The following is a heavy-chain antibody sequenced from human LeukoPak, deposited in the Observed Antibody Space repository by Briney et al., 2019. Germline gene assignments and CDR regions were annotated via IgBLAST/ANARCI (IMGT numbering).Heavy chain of an antibody. J-gene: IGHJ4*02. CDR2: IKQDGSEK. Sequence: GGSLRLSCAASGFTFSNYWLSWVRQAPGKGLEWVANIKQDGSEKYYVDSVKGRFTISRDNAKNSLYLQMNSLRAEDTAVYYCARDTLTYSSSPIWGQGTLVTVSS. CDR3: ARDTLTYSSSPI. D-gene: IGHD6-6*01. V-gene: IGHV3-7*03. CDR1: GFTFSNYW.